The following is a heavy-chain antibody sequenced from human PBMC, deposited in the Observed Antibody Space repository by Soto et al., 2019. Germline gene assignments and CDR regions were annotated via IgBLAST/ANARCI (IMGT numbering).Heavy chain of an antibody. CDR2: MEPSSGRT. D-gene: IGHD1-26*01. V-gene: IGHV1-8*01. CDR1: GYSFTGLD. CDR3: ARGVTAGVDY. J-gene: IGHJ4*02. Sequence: GASVKVSFKASGYSFTGLDINWLRQTTGQGLEWMGWMEPSSGRTGYAQKFQGRVTMTRDTSINTAYMELSSLTSDDTAFYYCARGVTAGVDYWGQGTLVTVSS.